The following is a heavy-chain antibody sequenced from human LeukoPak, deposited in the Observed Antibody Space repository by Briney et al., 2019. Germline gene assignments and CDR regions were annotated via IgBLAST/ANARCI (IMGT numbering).Heavy chain of an antibody. CDR3: ARVPLTEGYCSSTSCYENGSFDY. V-gene: IGHV1-69*13. J-gene: IGHJ4*02. CDR1: GGTFSSYA. D-gene: IGHD2-2*01. Sequence: APVKVCCKASGGTFSSYAISWVRQAPGQGLEWMGGIIPIFGTANYAQKFQGRVTITADESTSTAYMELSSLRSEDTAVYYCARVPLTEGYCSSTSCYENGSFDYWGQGTLVTVSS. CDR2: IIPIFGTA.